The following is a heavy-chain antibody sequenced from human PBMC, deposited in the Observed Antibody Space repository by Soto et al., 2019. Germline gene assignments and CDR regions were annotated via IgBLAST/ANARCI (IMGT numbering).Heavy chain of an antibody. Sequence: QITLKVSGPTLVKPTQTLTLTCTFSGFSLSTSGVGVAWIRQPPGKALEWLALIYWDDDKRYRPSLESRLTITKDTSKNKVVRTMTTMGSVDTATHYWAYLPCSGCSCYWFSFSGMDVWGQGTTVTVSS. CDR2: IYWDDDK. V-gene: IGHV2-5*02. J-gene: IGHJ6*02. CDR1: GFSLSTSGVG. CDR3: AYLPCSGCSCYWFSFSGMDV. D-gene: IGHD2-15*01.